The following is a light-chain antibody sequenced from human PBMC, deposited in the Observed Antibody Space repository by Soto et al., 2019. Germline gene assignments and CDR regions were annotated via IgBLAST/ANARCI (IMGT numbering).Light chain of an antibody. V-gene: IGLV2-14*01. CDR3: SSYASSGTLV. Sequence: QSVLTQPASVSGSPGQSITISCTGTSSDVGGYTYVSWYQQHPGKAPRLMIYEVSYRPSGVSDRFSGSKSGNTASLTIFGLQAEDEADYYCSSYASSGTLVFGTGTKGTVL. CDR2: EVS. J-gene: IGLJ1*01. CDR1: SSDVGGYTY.